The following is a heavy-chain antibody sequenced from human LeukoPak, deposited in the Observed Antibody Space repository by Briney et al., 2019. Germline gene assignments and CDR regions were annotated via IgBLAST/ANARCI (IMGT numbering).Heavy chain of an antibody. J-gene: IGHJ4*02. D-gene: IGHD4-23*01. CDR3: ARDLGTLYGGNSLDY. Sequence: ASVKVSCKASGYTFTGYYMHWVRQAPGQGLEWMGWINPNSGGTNYAQKFQGRVTMTRDTSISTAYMELSRLRSDDTAVYYCARDLGTLYGGNSLDYWGQGTLVTVSS. CDR1: GYTFTGYY. V-gene: IGHV1-2*02. CDR2: INPNSGGT.